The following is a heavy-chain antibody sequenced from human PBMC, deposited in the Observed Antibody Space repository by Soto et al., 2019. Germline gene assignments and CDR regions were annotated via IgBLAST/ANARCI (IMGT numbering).Heavy chain of an antibody. D-gene: IGHD6-13*01. CDR1: GFTFDDYT. CDR3: AKDREGSSWYPHYFDY. V-gene: IGHV3-43*01. Sequence: VQLVESGGVVVQPGGSLRLSCAASGFTFDDYTMHWVRQAPGKGLEWVSLISWDGGSTYYADSVKGRFTISRDNSKNSLYLQMNSLRTEDTALYYCAKDREGSSWYPHYFDYWGQGTLVTVSS. J-gene: IGHJ4*02. CDR2: ISWDGGST.